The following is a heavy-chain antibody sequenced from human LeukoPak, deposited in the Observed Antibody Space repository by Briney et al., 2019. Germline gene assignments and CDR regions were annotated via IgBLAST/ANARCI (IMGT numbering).Heavy chain of an antibody. CDR1: GFTFTSSA. J-gene: IGHJ4*02. V-gene: IGHV1-58*02. D-gene: IGHD4-17*01. CDR3: ARRFASTVTYYTGYGHFDY. CDR2: IVVGSGNT. Sequence: SVKVSCKASGFTFTSSAMQWVRQARGQRLEWIGWIVVGSGNTNYAQKFQERVTITRDMSTSTAYMELRSLRSDDTAVYYCARRFASTVTYYTGYGHFDYWGQGTLVTVSS.